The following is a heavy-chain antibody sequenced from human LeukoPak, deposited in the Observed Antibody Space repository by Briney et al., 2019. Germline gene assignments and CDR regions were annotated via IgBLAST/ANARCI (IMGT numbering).Heavy chain of an antibody. CDR2: ISAYEGNT. J-gene: IGHJ4*02. V-gene: IGHV1-18*01. Sequence: GASVKVSCKASGYTFTSYDINWVRQAPGQGLEWMGWISAYEGNTKYAQKVQGRVSMTTDTSTSTAYMELRSLRSDDTAVYYCARDNAIIPAEIADYWGQGTQVTVSS. CDR3: ARDNAIIPAEIADY. D-gene: IGHD2-2*01. CDR1: GYTFTSYD.